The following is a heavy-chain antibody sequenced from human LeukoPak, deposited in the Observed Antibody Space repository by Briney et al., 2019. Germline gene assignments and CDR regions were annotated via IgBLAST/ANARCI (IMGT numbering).Heavy chain of an antibody. J-gene: IGHJ4*02. CDR3: ARGWRLALDY. CDR2: MNPNSGNT. CDR1: GGTFSSYA. D-gene: IGHD6-19*01. Sequence: ASVKVSCKASGGTFSSYAINWVRQATGQGLEWMGWMNPNSGNTGYAQKFQGRVTMTRNTSISTAYMELSSLRSEDTAVYYCARGWRLALDYWGQGTLVTVSS. V-gene: IGHV1-8*02.